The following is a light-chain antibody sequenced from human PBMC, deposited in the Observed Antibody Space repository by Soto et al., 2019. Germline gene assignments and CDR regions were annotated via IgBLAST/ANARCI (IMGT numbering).Light chain of an antibody. Sequence: QLVLTQLPSASGTPGQRVTISCSGGSSDIGRNVVYWYQHLPGTAPKLVIYMNNQRPSGVPDRFSGSKSGTSASLAISGLQSEDEAHYYCATWDDNLNVCVFGGGTKVTVL. J-gene: IGLJ3*02. CDR3: ATWDDNLNVCV. V-gene: IGLV1-44*01. CDR1: SSDIGRNV. CDR2: MNN.